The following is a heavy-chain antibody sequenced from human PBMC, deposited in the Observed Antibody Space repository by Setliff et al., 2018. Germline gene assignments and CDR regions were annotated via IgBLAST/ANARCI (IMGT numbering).Heavy chain of an antibody. D-gene: IGHD2-15*01. CDR2: INPNFGDT. CDR1: AYTFSGYY. V-gene: IGHV1-2*02. CDR3: AISSLSICRGGNCPNVFDI. J-gene: IGHJ3*02. Sequence: ASVKVSCKTSAYTFSGYYIHWVRQAPGQGLQWMGWINPNFGDTNYAPKFQGRVTMTTDTSTRTAYMELRTLRSDDAAVYYCAISSLSICRGGNCPNVFDIWGQGTMVTVSS.